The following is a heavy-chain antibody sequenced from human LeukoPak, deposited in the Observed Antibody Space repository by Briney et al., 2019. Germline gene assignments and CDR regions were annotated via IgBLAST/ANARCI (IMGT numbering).Heavy chain of an antibody. CDR2: IGGVAVST. D-gene: IGHD2-21*02. CDR3: VKVYCGGDCFTFDY. Sequence: GGSLRLSCVASGFTFSIHAMSWVRQAPGKGLEWVSTIGGVAVSTDYADSVKGRFTFSRDNSKNTLYLQMNSLRAEDTAVYYCVKVYCGGDCFTFDYWGQGTLVTVSS. V-gene: IGHV3-23*01. CDR1: GFTFSIHA. J-gene: IGHJ4*02.